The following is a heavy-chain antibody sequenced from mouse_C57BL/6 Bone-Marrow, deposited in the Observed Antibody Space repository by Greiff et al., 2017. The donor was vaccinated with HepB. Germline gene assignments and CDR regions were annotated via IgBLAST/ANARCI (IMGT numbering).Heavy chain of an antibody. CDR1: GFNFKDDY. CDR3: TFYCYGSSYVAY. Sequence: EVKLMESGAELVRPGASVKLSCTASGFNFKDDYMHWVKQRPEQGLEWIGWIDPENGDTEYASKFQGKATITADTSSNTAYLQLSSLTSEDTAVYYCTFYCYGSSYVAYWGQGTLVTVSA. J-gene: IGHJ3*01. V-gene: IGHV14-4*01. D-gene: IGHD1-1*01. CDR2: IDPENGDT.